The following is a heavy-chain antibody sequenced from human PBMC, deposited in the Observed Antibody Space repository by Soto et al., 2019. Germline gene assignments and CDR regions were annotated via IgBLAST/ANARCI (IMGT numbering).Heavy chain of an antibody. Sequence: QVQLVQSGAEVKKPGASVKVSCKASGYTFTSYGISWVRQAPGQGLEWMGWISAYNGNTNYAQKLQGRVTMTTDTSTSTAYMELRSLISDDPAVYYGASGPNPYNCCEPWGQGALVTVSS. CDR1: GYTFTSYG. CDR3: ASGPNPYNCCEP. J-gene: IGHJ5*02. CDR2: ISAYNGNT. V-gene: IGHV1-18*01.